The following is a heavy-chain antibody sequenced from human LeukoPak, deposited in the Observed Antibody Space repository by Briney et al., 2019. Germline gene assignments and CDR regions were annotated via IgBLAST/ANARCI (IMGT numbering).Heavy chain of an antibody. J-gene: IGHJ4*02. D-gene: IGHD2-2*02. Sequence: PGGSLRLSCAASGFTFDDYTMHWVRHAPGKGLEWVSLTTWDGDTTNYADSVKGRFTISRDNSKDSLYLQMNSLRTEDTALYYCAKDSANTYLPDYWGQGTLVTVSS. CDR2: TTWDGDTT. CDR3: AKDSANTYLPDY. CDR1: GFTFDDYT. V-gene: IGHV3-43*01.